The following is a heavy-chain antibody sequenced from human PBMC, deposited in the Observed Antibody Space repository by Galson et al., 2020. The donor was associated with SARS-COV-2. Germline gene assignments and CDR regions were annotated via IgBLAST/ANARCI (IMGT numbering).Heavy chain of an antibody. CDR1: GYTFTGYY. CDR2: INPNSGGT. CDR3: ARDTGVLLWFGTDNWFDP. D-gene: IGHD3-10*01. V-gene: IGHV1-2*02. Sequence: ASVKVSCKASGYTFTGYYMHWVRQAPGQGLEWMGWINPNSGGTNYAQKFQGRVTMTRDTSISTAYMELSRLRSDDTAVYYCARDTGVLLWFGTDNWFDPWGQGTLVTVSS. J-gene: IGHJ5*02.